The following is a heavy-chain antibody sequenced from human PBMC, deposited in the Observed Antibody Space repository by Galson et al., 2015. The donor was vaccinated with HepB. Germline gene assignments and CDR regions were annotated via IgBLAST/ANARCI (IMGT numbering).Heavy chain of an antibody. CDR1: GVSISSYF. D-gene: IGHD4-17*01. CDR3: ARSIYVDDGRLLDS. V-gene: IGHV4-59*01. Sequence: ETLSLTCTVSGVSISSYFWTWIRQPPGKGLEWIGYIYYSGSTTYNPSLKSRVTMSVDTSKNQLSLQLRSVTSADTAFYYCARSIYVDDGRLLDSWGQGTLVTVSS. J-gene: IGHJ4*02. CDR2: IYYSGST.